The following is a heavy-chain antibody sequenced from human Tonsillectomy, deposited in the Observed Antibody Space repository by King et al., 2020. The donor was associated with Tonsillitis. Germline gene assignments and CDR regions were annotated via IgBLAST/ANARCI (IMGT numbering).Heavy chain of an antibody. V-gene: IGHV3-33*05. D-gene: IGHD3-16*01. Sequence: VQLVQSGGGVVQPGGSLRLSCATSGFTFSSYAMHWVRQAPGKGLEWVAVISDDGSNKFYADSVKGRFTISRDNSENTLYLQVKSLRAEDTAVYYCARDWGVGAPLGTFDIWGQGTMVTVSS. J-gene: IGHJ3*02. CDR2: ISDDGSNK. CDR1: GFTFSSYA. CDR3: ARDWGVGAPLGTFDI.